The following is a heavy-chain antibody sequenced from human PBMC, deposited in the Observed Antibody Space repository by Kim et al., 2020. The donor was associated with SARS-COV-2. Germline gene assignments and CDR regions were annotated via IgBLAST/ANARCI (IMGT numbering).Heavy chain of an antibody. CDR2: IKQDGSEK. CDR1: GFTFSSYW. J-gene: IGHJ5*02. V-gene: IGHV3-7*01. CDR3: ARARRDGYNYWFDP. D-gene: IGHD5-12*01. Sequence: GGSLRLSCAASGFTFSSYWMSWVRQAPGKGLEWVANIKQDGSEKYYVDSVKGRFTISRDNAKNSLYLQMNSLRAEDTAVYYCARARRDGYNYWFDPWGQGTLVTVSS.